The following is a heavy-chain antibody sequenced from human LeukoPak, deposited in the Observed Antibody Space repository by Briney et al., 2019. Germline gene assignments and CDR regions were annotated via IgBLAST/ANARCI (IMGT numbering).Heavy chain of an antibody. D-gene: IGHD6-6*01. CDR1: GFTFSSYS. CDR2: ISSSSSYI. V-gene: IGHV3-21*01. CDR3: ARDPTSIAAPRYFDY. Sequence: GGSLRLSCAASGFTFSSYSMNWVRQAPGKGLEWVSSISSSSSYIYYADSLKGRFTISRDNAKNSLYLQMNSLRAEDTAVYYCARDPTSIAAPRYFDYWGQGTLVTVSS. J-gene: IGHJ4*02.